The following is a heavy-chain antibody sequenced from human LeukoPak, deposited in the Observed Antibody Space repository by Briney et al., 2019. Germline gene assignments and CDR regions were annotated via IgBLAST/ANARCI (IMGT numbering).Heavy chain of an antibody. CDR3: ARGRQQLVPWGYYYYGMDV. J-gene: IGHJ6*02. Sequence: SETLSPTSAVYGGSFSGYYWSGIRQPPGKGLEWIGEINHSGSTNYNPARKSRVTISVDTSKIQFSLKLSSVTAADTAVYYCARGRQQLVPWGYYYYGMDVWGQGTTVTVSS. CDR1: GGSFSGYY. V-gene: IGHV4-34*01. D-gene: IGHD6-13*01. CDR2: INHSGST.